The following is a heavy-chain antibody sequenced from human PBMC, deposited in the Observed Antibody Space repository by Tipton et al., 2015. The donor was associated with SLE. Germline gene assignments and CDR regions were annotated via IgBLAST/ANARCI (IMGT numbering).Heavy chain of an antibody. CDR2: ISDNEGDT. V-gene: IGHV3-23*01. CDR3: AKDGGNSAYYFDY. J-gene: IGHJ4*02. CDR1: GFIFRMYG. D-gene: IGHD1-7*01. Sequence: SLRLSCEASGFIFRMYGMSWVRQAPGKGLEWVSTISDNEGDTYYADSVKGRFTISRDNSKNTLYLQMNSLRPEDTAVYYCAKDGGNSAYYFDYWGQGTRVTVSS.